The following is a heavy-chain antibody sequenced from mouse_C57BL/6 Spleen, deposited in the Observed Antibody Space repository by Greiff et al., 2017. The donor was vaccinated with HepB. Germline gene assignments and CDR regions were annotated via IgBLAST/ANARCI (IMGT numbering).Heavy chain of an antibody. CDR1: GYSFTGYF. V-gene: IGHV1-20*01. J-gene: IGHJ2*01. Sequence: LVEPGDSVKISCKASGYSFTGYFMNWVMQSHGKSLEWIGRINPYNGDTFYNQKFKGKATLTVDKSSSTAHMELRSLTSEDSAVYYCARPTVVATLDYYFDYWGQGTTLTVSS. D-gene: IGHD1-1*01. CDR2: INPYNGDT. CDR3: ARPTVVATLDYYFDY.